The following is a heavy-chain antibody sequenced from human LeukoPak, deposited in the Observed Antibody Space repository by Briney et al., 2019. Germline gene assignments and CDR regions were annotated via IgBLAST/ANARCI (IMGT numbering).Heavy chain of an antibody. D-gene: IGHD2-15*01. CDR3: MGGSNNYYYYYGMDV. CDR2: IKSETDGGTT. J-gene: IGHJ6*02. V-gene: IGHV3-15*07. Sequence: GGSLRLSCAASGFTFSNAWMNWVRQAPGKGLEWVGRIKSETDGGTTDYAAPVKGRFTISRDDSKNTLYLQMNSLKTEDTAVYYCMGGSNNYYYYYGMDVWGQGTTVTVSS. CDR1: GFTFSNAW.